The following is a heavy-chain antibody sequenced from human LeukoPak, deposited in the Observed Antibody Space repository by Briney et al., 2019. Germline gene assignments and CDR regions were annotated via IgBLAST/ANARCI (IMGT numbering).Heavy chain of an antibody. V-gene: IGHV4-34*01. D-gene: IGHD6-19*01. CDR1: GGSFSGYY. CDR2: INHSGRT. Sequence: SETLSLTCAVYGGSFSGYYWSWIRHPPGEGLEWIGEINHSGRTNYNPSLKGPVTKSVDTSKNQSTLQLSLVTAADTAAYSSAIKRGWLVTSAIDYCGHQALVVVSS. J-gene: IGHJ4*01. CDR3: AIKRGWLVTSAIDY.